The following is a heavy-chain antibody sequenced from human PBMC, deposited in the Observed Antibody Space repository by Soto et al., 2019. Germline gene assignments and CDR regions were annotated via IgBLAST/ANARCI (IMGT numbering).Heavy chain of an antibody. J-gene: IGHJ4*02. V-gene: IGHV4-59*01. Sequence: SETLSLTCTVSGDSMTYYYWGWIRQPPGKGLEWIGNIFYNGNTHYNPSLKSRVTISLDTPRNQFSLRLNSVTAADTAIYYCARGELHDYWGQGTLVNVSS. CDR2: IFYNGNT. CDR3: ARGELHDY. CDR1: GDSMTYYY. D-gene: IGHD1-7*01.